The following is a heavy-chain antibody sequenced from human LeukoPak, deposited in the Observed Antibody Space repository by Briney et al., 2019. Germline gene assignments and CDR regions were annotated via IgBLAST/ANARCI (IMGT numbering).Heavy chain of an antibody. V-gene: IGHV5-10-1*01. D-gene: IGHD4-17*01. Sequence: GEALQISCQGSGYSFTNYWIIWVRQMPGKGLGWMGKIDSSDSHTNYSPSFQGHITISIDKSISTTYLQWSSLKASDTARDYSARRTTHDYGDPSGQGTLVTASP. CDR3: ARRTTHDYGDP. CDR2: IDSSDSHT. J-gene: IGHJ5*02. CDR1: GYSFTNYW.